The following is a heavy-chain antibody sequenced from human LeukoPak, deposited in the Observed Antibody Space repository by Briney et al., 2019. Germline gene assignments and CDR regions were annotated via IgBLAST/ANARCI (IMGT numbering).Heavy chain of an antibody. CDR3: ARISYDSSGWVFDY. V-gene: IGHV4-59*01. CDR2: IYYSGST. Sequence: SETLSLTCTVSGDSINYYYWSWIRQPPGKGLECIGYIYYSGSTNYNPSLKSRVTISVDTSKSQFSLKLSSVTAADTAVYYCARISYDSSGWVFDYWGQGTLVTVSS. D-gene: IGHD3-22*01. CDR1: GDSINYYY. J-gene: IGHJ4*02.